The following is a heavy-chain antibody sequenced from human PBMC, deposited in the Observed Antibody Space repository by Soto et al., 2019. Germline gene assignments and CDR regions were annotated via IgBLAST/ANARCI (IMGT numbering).Heavy chain of an antibody. J-gene: IGHJ4*02. CDR2: ITGSGDIT. V-gene: IGHV3-23*01. Sequence: EVQLLESGGGLVQPGGSLRLSCAASGFTFRNYVMSWVRQAPGKGLEWLSSITGSGDITNYADSVRGRFAISRDNSKNTLYLQMDSLGAEDTAIYYCGKLAWLEDLPGHDHWGQGTLLTVSS. CDR3: GKLAWLEDLPGHDH. D-gene: IGHD5-12*01. CDR1: GFTFRNYV.